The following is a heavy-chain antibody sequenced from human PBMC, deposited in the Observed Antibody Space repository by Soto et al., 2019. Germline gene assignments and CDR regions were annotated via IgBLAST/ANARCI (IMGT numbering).Heavy chain of an antibody. V-gene: IGHV4-4*02. CDR1: GGSISSSNW. J-gene: IGHJ6*02. Sequence: QVQLQESGPGLVKPSGTLSLTCAVSGGSISSSNWWSWVRQPPGKGLEWIGEIYHSGSTNYNPSLKRRVTISVDKSKNQFSLKLSSVTAADTAVYYCATRPRAAAGTNYYYYGMDVWGQGTTVTVSS. CDR2: IYHSGST. CDR3: ATRPRAAAGTNYYYYGMDV. D-gene: IGHD6-13*01.